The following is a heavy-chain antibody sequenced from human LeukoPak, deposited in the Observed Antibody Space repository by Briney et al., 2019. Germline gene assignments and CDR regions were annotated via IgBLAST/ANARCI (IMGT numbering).Heavy chain of an antibody. V-gene: IGHV3-23*01. J-gene: IGHJ6*03. CDR1: GFTFSSYA. D-gene: IGHD5-12*01. CDR3: AKESGYEDTYYYYYMDV. CDR2: ISGSGGST. Sequence: GGSLRLSCAASGFTFSSYAMSWVRQAPGKGLEWVSAISGSGGSTYYADSVKGRFTISRDNSKNTLYLQMNSLRAEDTAVYYCAKESGYEDTYYYYYMDVWGKGTTVTISS.